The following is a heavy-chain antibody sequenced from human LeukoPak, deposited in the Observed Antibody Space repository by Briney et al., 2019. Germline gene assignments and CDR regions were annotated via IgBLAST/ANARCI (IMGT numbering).Heavy chain of an antibody. CDR3: AREDTAMVDY. J-gene: IGHJ4*02. Sequence: SQTLSLTCAVSGGSISSGGYYWSWIRQHPGKGLEWIGYIYYSGSTYYNPSLKSRVTISVDTSKNQFSLKLSSVTAADTAVYYCAREDTAMVDYWGQGTLVTVSS. CDR1: GGSISSGGYY. V-gene: IGHV4-31*11. D-gene: IGHD5-18*01. CDR2: IYYSGST.